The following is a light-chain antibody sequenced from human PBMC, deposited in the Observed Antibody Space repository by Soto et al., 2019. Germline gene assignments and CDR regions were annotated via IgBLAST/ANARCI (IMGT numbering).Light chain of an antibody. Sequence: EIVFTQSPCTLSFSPCERSTLSCRASQSFNSIYLAWYQQKPGQAPRLLIYGASSRATGIPDRFSGSGSGTEFTLTISSLQTEDFATYYCQKYNSFWTFGQGTKVDIK. J-gene: IGKJ1*01. CDR1: QSFNSIY. V-gene: IGKV3-20*01. CDR2: GAS. CDR3: QKYNSFWT.